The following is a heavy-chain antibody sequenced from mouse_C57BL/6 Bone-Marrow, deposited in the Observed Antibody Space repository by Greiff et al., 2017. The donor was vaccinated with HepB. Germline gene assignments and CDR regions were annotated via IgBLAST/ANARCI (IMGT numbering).Heavy chain of an antibody. V-gene: IGHV1-82*01. J-gene: IGHJ4*01. D-gene: IGHD2-12*01. CDR2: IYPGDGDT. CDR3: ARSYYSCMDY. CDR1: GYAFSSSW. Sequence: VQLQQSGPELVKPGASVKISCKASGYAFSSSWMNWVKQRPGKGLEWIGRIYPGDGDTNYNGKFKGKATLTADKSSSKAYMQLSSLTSEDSAVYFCARSYYSCMDYWGQGTSVTVSS.